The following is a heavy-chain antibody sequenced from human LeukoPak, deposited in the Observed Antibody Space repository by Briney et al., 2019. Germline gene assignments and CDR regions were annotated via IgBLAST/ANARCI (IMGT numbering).Heavy chain of an antibody. V-gene: IGHV1-46*01. CDR3: ARGGSSGYYGTSNWFDP. Sequence: ASVKVSCKASGYTFTSYYMHWVRQAPGQGLEWMGIINPSGGSTSYAQKFRGRVTMTRDTSTSTVYMELSSLRSEDTAVYYCARGGSSGYYGTSNWFDPWGQGTLVTVSS. CDR2: INPSGGST. CDR1: GYTFTSYY. D-gene: IGHD3-22*01. J-gene: IGHJ5*02.